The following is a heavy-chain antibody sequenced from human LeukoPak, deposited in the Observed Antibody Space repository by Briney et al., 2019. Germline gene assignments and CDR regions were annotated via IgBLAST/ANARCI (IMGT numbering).Heavy chain of an antibody. CDR2: ISFDGTNK. CDR1: TFTFSNYA. CDR3: AGAELAGTGGDY. J-gene: IGHJ4*02. Sequence: GGSLRLSCAASTFTFSNYAMQWVRQAPGKGLEWLTVISFDGTNKYYADSVKGRFTISGDNSKNTLYLQMNSLRAEDTAVYYCAGAELAGTGGDYWGQGTLVTVSS. D-gene: IGHD6-19*01. V-gene: IGHV3-30-3*01.